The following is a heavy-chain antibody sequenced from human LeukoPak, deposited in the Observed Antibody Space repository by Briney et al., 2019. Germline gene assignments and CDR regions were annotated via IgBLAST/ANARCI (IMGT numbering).Heavy chain of an antibody. CDR1: GFTFSSYN. Sequence: GGSLRLSCAASGFTFSSYNMNWIRQAPGKGLEWVSSISSSSSYIYYVDSVKGRFTISRDNAKNSLYLQMNSLRAEDTAVYYCARDLLGIALHAFDIWGQGTMVTVSS. J-gene: IGHJ3*02. D-gene: IGHD3-16*01. CDR3: ARDLLGIALHAFDI. V-gene: IGHV3-21*01. CDR2: ISSSSSYI.